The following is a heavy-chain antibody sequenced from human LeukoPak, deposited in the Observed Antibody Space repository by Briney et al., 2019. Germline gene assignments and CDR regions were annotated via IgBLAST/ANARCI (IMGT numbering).Heavy chain of an antibody. CDR3: ARGGKQWRGGNYFDS. V-gene: IGHV1-8*01. J-gene: IGHJ4*02. D-gene: IGHD6-19*01. CDR2: MNPNSGNT. CDR1: GYTFTSYD. Sequence: GASVKVSCKASGYTFTSYDINWVRQATGQGLEWMGWMNPNSGNTGYAQKFQGRVTMTRTTSINTAYMELSSLRSDDTAVYYCARGGKQWRGGNYFDSWGQGTLVAVSS.